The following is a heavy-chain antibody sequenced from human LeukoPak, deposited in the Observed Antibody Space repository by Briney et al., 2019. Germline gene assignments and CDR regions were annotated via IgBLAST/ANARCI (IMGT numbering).Heavy chain of an antibody. J-gene: IGHJ4*02. V-gene: IGHV4-59*01. CDR2: IYYSGST. Sequence: PSETLSLTCTVSGGSISSYYWSWIRQPPGKGLEWIGYIYYSGSTNYNPSLKSRVTISVDTSKNQFSLKLSSVTAADTAVYYCARNNYALDYWGQGTLVTVSS. D-gene: IGHD1-1*01. CDR1: GGSISSYY. CDR3: ARNNYALDY.